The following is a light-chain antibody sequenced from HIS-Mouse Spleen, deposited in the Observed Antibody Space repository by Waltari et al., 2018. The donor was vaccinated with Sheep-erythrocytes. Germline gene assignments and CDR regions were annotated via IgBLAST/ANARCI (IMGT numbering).Light chain of an antibody. J-gene: IGLJ7*02. V-gene: IGLV6-57*04. CDR2: EDN. CDR1: SGSIARNY. Sequence: NFMLTQPHSVSESPGKTVTISCTRSSGSIARNYVQWYQQRPGSAPNTVIYEDNQRPSGVPDRFSGSIDSSSNSASLTISGLKTEDEADYYCQSYDSSNHAVFGGGTQLTAL. CDR3: QSYDSSNHAV.